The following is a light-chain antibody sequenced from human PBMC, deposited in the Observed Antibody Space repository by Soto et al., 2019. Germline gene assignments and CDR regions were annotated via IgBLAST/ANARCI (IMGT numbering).Light chain of an antibody. V-gene: IGKV1-33*01. CDR3: QQYDKLPQA. CDR1: QDISNY. CDR2: AAS. Sequence: DIQMTQSPSSLSASVGDRVTITCQASQDISNYLNWYQQKPGKAPKLLIYAASNLETGVPSRFSGSGSGTDFTFTISSLQPEDIATYYCQQYDKLPQAFGQGTKLEIK. J-gene: IGKJ2*01.